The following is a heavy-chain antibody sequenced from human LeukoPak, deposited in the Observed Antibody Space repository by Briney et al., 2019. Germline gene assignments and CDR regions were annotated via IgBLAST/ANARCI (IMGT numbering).Heavy chain of an antibody. CDR1: GFTVSSYS. CDR3: AKNPLFTRLSSSTSPDY. Sequence: GGSLRLSCAVSGFTVSSYSKSWVRHPPAKGLEWVSAISGSCSSTYYAATVKGRFTISRDNSKNTLYLQMYSLGAEDTAVYYCAKNPLFTRLSSSTSPDYWGQGTLVTVSS. V-gene: IGHV3-23*01. CDR2: ISGSCSST. J-gene: IGHJ4*02. D-gene: IGHD2-2*01.